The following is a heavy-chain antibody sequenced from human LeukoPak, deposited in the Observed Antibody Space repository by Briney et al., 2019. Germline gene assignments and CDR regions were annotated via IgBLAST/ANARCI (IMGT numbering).Heavy chain of an antibody. D-gene: IGHD3-10*01. V-gene: IGHV3-30-3*01. J-gene: IGHJ4*02. CDR3: AKGLISGWFGELPFDY. CDR1: GFTFNRFA. CDR2: IAYDGSDK. Sequence: TGRSLRLSCAASGFTFNRFAMHWVRQAPGKGPEWLAVIAYDGSDKYYADSVKGRFTISRDNSKNTLYLQMNSLRAEDTAVYYCAKGLISGWFGELPFDYWGQGTLVTVSS.